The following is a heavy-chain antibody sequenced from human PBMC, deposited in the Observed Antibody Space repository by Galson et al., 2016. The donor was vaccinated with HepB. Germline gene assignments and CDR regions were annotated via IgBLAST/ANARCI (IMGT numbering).Heavy chain of an antibody. CDR1: GYTLTELS. D-gene: IGHD3-16*01. V-gene: IGHV1-24*01. CDR3: AKLRGRVWGIFPDAFEI. CDR2: FDPEDGET. Sequence: SVKVSCKVSGYTLTELSMHWVRQAPGKGLEWMGGFDPEDGETIYAHKFQGRVTMTGDTSTDTAYMELCSLISDDTAVYYCAKLRGRVWGIFPDAFEIRGQGTMVTVSS. J-gene: IGHJ3*02.